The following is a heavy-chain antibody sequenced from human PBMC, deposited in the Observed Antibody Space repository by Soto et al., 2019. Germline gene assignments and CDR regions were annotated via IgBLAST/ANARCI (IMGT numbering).Heavy chain of an antibody. CDR1: GYTFTTYG. Sequence: QVQLVQSGVEVEKPGASVKVSCKASGYTFTTYGITWVRQAPGQGLEWMGWIRAYSGDTNYAQTFQGRVTMTTDTSTSTAFMELKNLRSDDTAVFYCARDVPAMSTGGPDYWGQGTLVTVSS. CDR3: ARDVPAMSTGGPDY. J-gene: IGHJ4*02. D-gene: IGHD1-26*01. CDR2: IRAYSGDT. V-gene: IGHV1-18*01.